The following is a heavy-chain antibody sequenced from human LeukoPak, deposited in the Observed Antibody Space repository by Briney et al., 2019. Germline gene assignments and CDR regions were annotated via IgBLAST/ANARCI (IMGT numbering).Heavy chain of an antibody. CDR2: IKLDGSER. CDR3: AKVLVLVSANRYYFDY. Sequence: GGSLRLSCAASGFTFSSYWMSWVRQAPGKGLEWVSNIKLDGSERYYVDSVKGRFTISRDDAENSLYLHMNSLRAEDTAVYYCAKVLVLVSANRYYFDYWGQGTLVTVSS. J-gene: IGHJ4*02. V-gene: IGHV3-7*03. D-gene: IGHD2-15*01. CDR1: GFTFSSYW.